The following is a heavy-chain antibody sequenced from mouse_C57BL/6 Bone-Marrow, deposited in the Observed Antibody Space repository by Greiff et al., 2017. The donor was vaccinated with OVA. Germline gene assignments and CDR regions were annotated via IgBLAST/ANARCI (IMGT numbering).Heavy chain of an antibody. Sequence: VKLMESGAELVKPGASVKMSCKASGYTFTSYWVTWVKQRPGQGLEWIGDIYPGSGSTNYNEKFKSKATLTVDTSSSTAYMQLSSLTSEDSAVYYCASDYGSDYFDYWGQGTTLTVSS. V-gene: IGHV1-55*01. D-gene: IGHD1-1*01. CDR2: IYPGSGST. J-gene: IGHJ2*01. CDR1: GYTFTSYW. CDR3: ASDYGSDYFDY.